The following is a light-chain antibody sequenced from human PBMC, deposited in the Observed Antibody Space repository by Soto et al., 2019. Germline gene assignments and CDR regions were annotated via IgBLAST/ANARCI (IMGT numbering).Light chain of an antibody. CDR3: QQYNNWPLT. J-gene: IGKJ4*01. CDR1: QSVSSN. V-gene: IGKV3-15*01. Sequence: EIVMTRSPATLSVSPGERATLSCRASQSVSSNLAWYQQKPGQAPRVLIYGASTRATGFPARFSGSGSGTEFTPTISSLQSEDFAVYYCQQYNNWPLTFGGGTKVEIK. CDR2: GAS.